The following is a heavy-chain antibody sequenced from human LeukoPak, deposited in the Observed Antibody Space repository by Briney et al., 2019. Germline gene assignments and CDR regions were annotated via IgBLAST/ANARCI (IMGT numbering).Heavy chain of an antibody. CDR2: IRSKAYGGTT. J-gene: IGHJ4*02. CDR1: GFTFGDYA. Sequence: PGGSLRLSCTASGFTFGDYAMSWVRQAPGKGLEWVGFIRSKAYGGTTEYAASVKGRFTISRDDSKSIAYLQMNSLKTEDTAVYSCTRKARHSSSWSHDYWGQGTLDTVSS. V-gene: IGHV3-49*04. D-gene: IGHD6-13*01. CDR3: TRKARHSSSWSHDY.